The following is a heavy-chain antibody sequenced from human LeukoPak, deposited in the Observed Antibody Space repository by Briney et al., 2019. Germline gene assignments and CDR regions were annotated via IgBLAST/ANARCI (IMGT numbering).Heavy chain of an antibody. CDR3: ASTVGWLQFGLAIYH. Sequence: SETLSLTCTVSGGSISSYYWSWIRQPPGKGLEWIGYIYYSGSTSYNPSLKSRVTISVDTSKNQFSLKLTSVTAADTATYYCASTVGWLQFGLAIYHWGQGTLVTVSS. J-gene: IGHJ5*02. D-gene: IGHD5-24*01. CDR1: GGSISSYY. CDR2: IYYSGST. V-gene: IGHV4-59*01.